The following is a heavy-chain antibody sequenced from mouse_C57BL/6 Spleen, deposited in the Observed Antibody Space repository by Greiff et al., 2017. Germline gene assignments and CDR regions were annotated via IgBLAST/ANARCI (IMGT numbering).Heavy chain of an antibody. V-gene: IGHV1-82*01. J-gene: IGHJ2*01. Sequence: VQLQESGPELVKPGASVKISCKASGYAFSSSWMNWVKQRPGKGLEWIGMIHPNSGSTNYNEKFKSKATLTVDKSSSTAYMQLSSLTSEDSAVYYCARWREGNYFDYWGQGTTLTVSS. CDR1: GYAFSSSW. CDR2: IHPNSGST. CDR3: ARWREGNYFDY.